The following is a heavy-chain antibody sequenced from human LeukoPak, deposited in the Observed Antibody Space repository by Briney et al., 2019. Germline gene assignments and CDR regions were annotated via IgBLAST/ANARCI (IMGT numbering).Heavy chain of an antibody. CDR3: ARGGKATVVTM. J-gene: IGHJ4*02. V-gene: IGHV4-4*07. CDR1: GGSINSYY. Sequence: SETLSLTCTVSGGSINSYYWSWIRQPAGKGLEWIGRVYSSGSTNYNPSLKSRVSMSVDTSKNQFSLKLTSVTAADTAVYYCARGGKATVVTMWGQGILVTVSS. CDR2: VYSSGST. D-gene: IGHD4-23*01.